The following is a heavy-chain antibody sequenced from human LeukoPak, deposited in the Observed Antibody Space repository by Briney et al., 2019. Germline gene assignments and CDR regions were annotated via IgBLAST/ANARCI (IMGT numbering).Heavy chain of an antibody. J-gene: IGHJ6*03. D-gene: IGHD3-3*01. Sequence: SETLSLTCTVSGGSMSSYYWTWIRQPPGKGLEWIGYVYSSGSTNYNPSLKSRVTMSVDTSKNQFSLKLSSVTAADTAVYYCARGRYYDFWSGYYRDYYYYYYMDVWGKGTTVTVSS. CDR2: VYSSGST. V-gene: IGHV4-59*12. CDR3: ARGRYYDFWSGYYRDYYYYYYMDV. CDR1: GGSMSSYY.